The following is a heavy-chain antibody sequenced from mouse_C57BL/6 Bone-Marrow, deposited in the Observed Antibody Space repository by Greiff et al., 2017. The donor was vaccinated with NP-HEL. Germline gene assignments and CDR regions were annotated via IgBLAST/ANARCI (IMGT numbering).Heavy chain of an antibody. CDR3: ARWDYGSSRFAY. V-gene: IGHV1-81*01. D-gene: IGHD1-1*01. CDR2: IYPRSGNT. J-gene: IGHJ3*01. CDR1: GYTFTSYG. Sequence: VQLQQSGAELARPGASVKLSCKASGYTFTSYGISWVKQRTGQGLEWIGEIYPRSGNTYYNEKFKGKATLTADKSSSTAYMELRSLTSEDSAVYFCARWDYGSSRFAYWGQGTLVTVSA.